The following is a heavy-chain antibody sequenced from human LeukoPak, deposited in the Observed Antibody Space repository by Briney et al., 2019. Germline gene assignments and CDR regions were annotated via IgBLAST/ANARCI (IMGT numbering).Heavy chain of an antibody. J-gene: IGHJ6*03. D-gene: IGHD3-9*01. Sequence: SETLSLTCTVSGGSISSGGYYWSWIRQHPGKGLEWIGYIYYSGSTYYNPSLKSRVTISVDTSKNQFSLKLSSVTAADTAVYYCARGRVDILTGYSTGGYYYYYMDVWGQGTMVTVSS. CDR1: GGSISSGGYY. CDR3: ARGRVDILTGYSTGGYYYYYMDV. CDR2: IYYSGST. V-gene: IGHV4-31*03.